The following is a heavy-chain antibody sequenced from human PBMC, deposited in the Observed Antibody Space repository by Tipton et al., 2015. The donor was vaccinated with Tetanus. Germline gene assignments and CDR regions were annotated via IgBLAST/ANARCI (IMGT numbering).Heavy chain of an antibody. CDR2: IYYSGNT. CDR1: GDSTRNINYY. V-gene: IGHV4-39*01. Sequence: TLSLTCAVSGDSTRNINYYWGWVRQPPGKGLEWLASIYYSGNTYYNPSLRSRLTISLDTAKNQFSLKMQSVTGADTALYFRARQGMTGYEIFDNWGRGTQVTVSS. CDR3: ARQGMTGYEIFDN. D-gene: IGHD5-12*01. J-gene: IGHJ4*02.